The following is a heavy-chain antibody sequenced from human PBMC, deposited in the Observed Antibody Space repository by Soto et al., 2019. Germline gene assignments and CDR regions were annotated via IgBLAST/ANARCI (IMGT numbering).Heavy chain of an antibody. J-gene: IGHJ4*02. D-gene: IGHD5-18*01. V-gene: IGHV4-59*01. Sequence: PETLSLTCTVSGRSISSYYWSWIRQPPGKGLEWIGYIYYSGSTNYNPSLKSRVTISVDTSKNQFSLKLSSVTAADTAVYYCARFPRGYSYGHFDYWGQGTLVTVSS. CDR2: IYYSGST. CDR3: ARFPRGYSYGHFDY. CDR1: GRSISSYY.